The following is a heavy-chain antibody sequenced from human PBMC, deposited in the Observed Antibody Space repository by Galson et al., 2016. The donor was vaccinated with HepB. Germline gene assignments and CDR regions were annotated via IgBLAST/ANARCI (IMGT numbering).Heavy chain of an antibody. CDR2: INPISGAT. CDR1: GYTFAGYY. V-gene: IGHV1-2*02. J-gene: IGHJ3*02. D-gene: IGHD3-10*01. Sequence: SVKVSCKASGYTFAGYYMHWVRQAPGQGLEWMGWINPISGATNSVQKFQGRVTLTSDTSISTAYMELSRLRSDDTAVYYCAREPRVNGEDSFDIWGRGTKVTVSS. CDR3: AREPRVNGEDSFDI.